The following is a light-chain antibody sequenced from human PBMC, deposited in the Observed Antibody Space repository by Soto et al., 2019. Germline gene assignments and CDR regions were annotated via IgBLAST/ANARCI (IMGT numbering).Light chain of an antibody. J-gene: IGLJ3*02. CDR3: GLYMGSGIAV. CDR1: SGSVSNNYF. CDR2: STN. V-gene: IGLV8-61*01. Sequence: QAVVTQEPSFSVSPGGTVTLTCGLSSGSVSNNYFPSWYQQTPGQSPRTLIYSTNTLSSGVPDRFSGSILGSKAALTITGAQADDESDYYCGLYMGSGIAVFGGGTKLTVL.